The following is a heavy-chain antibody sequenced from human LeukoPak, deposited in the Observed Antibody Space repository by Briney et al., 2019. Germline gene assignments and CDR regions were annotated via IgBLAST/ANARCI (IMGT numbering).Heavy chain of an antibody. J-gene: IGHJ6*03. CDR2: VHGSGST. D-gene: IGHD1-26*01. V-gene: IGHV4-4*07. CDR1: GGSISNHH. Sequence: SETLSLTCIVSGGSISNHHWSWIRQPAGKGLGYIGRVHGSGSTNYNPSLKSRVTISVDTSKNQFSLKLSSVTAADTAVYYCASVYRYYMDVWGKGTTVTVSS. CDR3: ASVYRYYMDV.